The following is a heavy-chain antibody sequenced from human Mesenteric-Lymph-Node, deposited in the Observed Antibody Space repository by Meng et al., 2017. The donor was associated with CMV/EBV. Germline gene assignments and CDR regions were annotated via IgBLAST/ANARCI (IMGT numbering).Heavy chain of an antibody. V-gene: IGHV3-48*03. CDR2: ISSSGSTI. D-gene: IGHD3-3*01. CDR3: ARVPVFGVVITYYYYGMDV. J-gene: IGHJ6*02. Sequence: GESLKISCAASGFIFSDYEMNWVRQAPGKGLEWVSYISSSGSTIYYADSVKGRFTISRDNAKNSLYLQMNSLRAEDTAVYYCARVPVFGVVITYYYYGMDVWGQGTTVTVSS. CDR1: GFIFSDYE.